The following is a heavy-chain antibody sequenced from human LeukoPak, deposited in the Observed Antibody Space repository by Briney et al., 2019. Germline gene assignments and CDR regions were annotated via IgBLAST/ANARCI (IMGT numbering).Heavy chain of an antibody. Sequence: SETLSLTCIVSGGSFSYLSWIRLPPGKGLEWIGIIYDHGRTEYNPSLKSRVSISVDTSKNQVSLRLNSVTPADTDVYYCARGLAGRASGAVYFDLWGRGALVTVSS. J-gene: IGHJ2*01. D-gene: IGHD3-16*01. CDR2: IYDHGRT. CDR1: GGSFSY. V-gene: IGHV4-59*01. CDR3: ARGLAGRASGAVYFDL.